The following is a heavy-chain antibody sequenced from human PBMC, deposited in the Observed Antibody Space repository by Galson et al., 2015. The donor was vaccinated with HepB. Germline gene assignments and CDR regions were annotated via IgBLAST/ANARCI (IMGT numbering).Heavy chain of an antibody. D-gene: IGHD2-2*02. CDR3: AGGTGYCSSTSCYTGPKLFDY. Sequence: SVKVSCKASGGTFSSYAISWVRQAPGQGLEWMGGIIPIFGTANYAQKFQGRVTITADESTSTAYMELSSLRSEDTAVYYCAGGTGYCSSTSCYTGPKLFDYWGQGTLVTVSS. CDR2: IIPIFGTA. V-gene: IGHV1-69*13. J-gene: IGHJ4*02. CDR1: GGTFSSYA.